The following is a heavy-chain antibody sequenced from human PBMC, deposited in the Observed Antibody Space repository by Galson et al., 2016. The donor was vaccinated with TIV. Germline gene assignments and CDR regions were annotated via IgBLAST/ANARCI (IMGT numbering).Heavy chain of an antibody. Sequence: SLRLSCAASGFSFSTNGTHWVRQAPGKGLEWVAMISHDGTARYYTDSVKGRFTVSRDNSNNMLYLEMNGLRPEDTALYYCAKDLFGGGWYNYFDPRGQGTLVTVSS. CDR3: AKDLFGGGWYNYFDP. CDR2: ISHDGTAR. V-gene: IGHV3-30*18. J-gene: IGHJ5*02. D-gene: IGHD6-19*01. CDR1: GFSFSTNG.